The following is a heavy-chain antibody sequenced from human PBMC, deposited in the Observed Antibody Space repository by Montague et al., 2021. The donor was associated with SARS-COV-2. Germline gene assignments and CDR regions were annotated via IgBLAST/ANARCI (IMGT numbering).Heavy chain of an antibody. J-gene: IGHJ6*02. V-gene: IGHV3-23*01. Sequence: SLRLSCAASGFTFSTYAMSWVRQAPGKGLEWVSSVTGSGGATYYADSVKGRFTISRDNSKNTVFLHMNSLRAEDTAVYYYARHVGMERVTYGMDVWGQGTTVTVSS. CDR2: VTGSGGAT. CDR1: GFTFSTYA. CDR3: ARHVGMERVTYGMDV. D-gene: IGHD3-3*01.